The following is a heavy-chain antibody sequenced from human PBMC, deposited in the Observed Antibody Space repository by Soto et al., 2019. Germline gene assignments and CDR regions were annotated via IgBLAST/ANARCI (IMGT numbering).Heavy chain of an antibody. CDR1: GYTFINYF. V-gene: IGHV1-46*01. J-gene: IGHJ3*01. Sequence: QAQLLQSGAEMKKPGASVKVSCKASGYTFINYFXHWVRQAPGQGLEWIGIVHPSRGTADYAQKFKGRVTLTTDMSTRTVYMDLSNLRSEDTAVYYCARPLIGNTVDLWGQGTTVIVSS. CDR3: ARPLIGNTVDL. CDR2: VHPSRGTA. D-gene: IGHD1-7*01.